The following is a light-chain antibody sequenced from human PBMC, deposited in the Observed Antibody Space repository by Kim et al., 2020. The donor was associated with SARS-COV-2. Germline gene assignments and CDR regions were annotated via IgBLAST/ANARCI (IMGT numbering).Light chain of an antibody. J-gene: IGKJ2*03. Sequence: SATLGNRVTITCRASQSVSTSLDGYQQQPGKGPKLLIYAVSSLQSGVPARFSGSGSGTDFTLTISSLLPEDSAIYYCQQSHGFPYSFGQGTKLEI. CDR3: QQSHGFPYS. CDR2: AVS. V-gene: IGKV1-39*01. CDR1: QSVSTS.